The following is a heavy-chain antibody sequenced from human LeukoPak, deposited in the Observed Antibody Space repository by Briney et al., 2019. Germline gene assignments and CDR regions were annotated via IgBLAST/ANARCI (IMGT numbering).Heavy chain of an antibody. J-gene: IGHJ5*02. D-gene: IGHD2-2*01. CDR1: GGTFSSYA. CDR3: ARGPYCSSTSCHPDWFDP. CDR2: IIPIFGTA. Sequence: SVKVSCKASGGTFSSYAISWVRQAPGQGLEWMGGIIPIFGTANYAQKFQGRVTITTDESTSTAYMELSSLRSEDTAVHYCARGPYCSSTSCHPDWFDPWGQGTLVTVSS. V-gene: IGHV1-69*05.